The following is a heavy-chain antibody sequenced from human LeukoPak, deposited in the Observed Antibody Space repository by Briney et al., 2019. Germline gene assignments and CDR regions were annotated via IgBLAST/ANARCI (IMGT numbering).Heavy chain of an antibody. CDR1: GFTFSSYG. Sequence: PGGSLRLSCAASGFTFSSYGVSWVRQAPGKGLEWVSAISGSGGSTDYADSVKGRFTISRDNSKNTLYLQMNSLRAEDTAVYYCAKDPGEGPPGIWGQGTMVTVSS. V-gene: IGHV3-23*01. CDR3: AKDPGEGPPGI. D-gene: IGHD3-16*01. J-gene: IGHJ3*02. CDR2: ISGSGGST.